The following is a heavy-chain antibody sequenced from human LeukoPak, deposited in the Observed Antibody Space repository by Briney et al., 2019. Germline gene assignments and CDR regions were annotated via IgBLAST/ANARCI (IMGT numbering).Heavy chain of an antibody. D-gene: IGHD3-10*01. J-gene: IGHJ6*03. CDR1: GGSISSGGYS. Sequence: SETLSLTCAVSGGSISSGGYSWSWIRQPPGKGLEWIGRIYTSGSTNYNPSLKSRVTMSVDTSKNQFSLKLSSVTAADTAVYYCASVRRGFGESSKYYSYYYMDVWGNGTTVPIS. CDR3: ASVRRGFGESSKYYSYYYMDV. V-gene: IGHV4-61*02. CDR2: IYTSGST.